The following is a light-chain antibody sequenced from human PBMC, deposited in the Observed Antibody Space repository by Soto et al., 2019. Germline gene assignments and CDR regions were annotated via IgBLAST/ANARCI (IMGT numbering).Light chain of an antibody. CDR3: QQYNSSPWT. CDR2: QAS. J-gene: IGKJ1*01. CDR1: QSISSW. Sequence: DIQMTQSPSTLSASVGDRVTITCRASQSISSWLAWYQQKPGKAPKLLIYQASSLESGVPSRFSGRGSGTEFALTISSLQPDDFATYYSQQYNSSPWTFGQGTKVEIK. V-gene: IGKV1-5*03.